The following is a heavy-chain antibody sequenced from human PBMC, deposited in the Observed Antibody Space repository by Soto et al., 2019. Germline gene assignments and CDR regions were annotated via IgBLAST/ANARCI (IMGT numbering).Heavy chain of an antibody. J-gene: IGHJ3*02. CDR3: ARTVCHVLLWFGEPRTFDI. CDR2: IKQDGSEK. D-gene: IGHD3-10*01. CDR1: GFTFSSYW. Sequence: EVQLVESGGGLVQPGGSLRLSCAASGFTFSSYWMSWVRQAPGKGLEWVANIKQDGSEKYYVDSVKGRFTISRDNAKNALYLQMNSLRAEDTAVYYCARTVCHVLLWFGEPRTFDIWGQGTMVTVSS. V-gene: IGHV3-7*01.